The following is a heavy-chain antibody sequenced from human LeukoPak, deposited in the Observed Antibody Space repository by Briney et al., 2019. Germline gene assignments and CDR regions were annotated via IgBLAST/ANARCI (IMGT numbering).Heavy chain of an antibody. CDR1: GGSISSYY. D-gene: IGHD1-26*01. J-gene: IGHJ3*02. V-gene: IGHV4-59*01. CDR3: ARGGLVGATPHSHDASDI. Sequence: PSETLSLTCTVSGGSISSYYWSWIRQPPGKGLEWIAYIYYSENTNYNPSLRSRVTISVDTSKNQFSLKLSSVTAADTAVYYCARGGLVGATPHSHDASDIWGQGTMVTVSS. CDR2: IYYSENT.